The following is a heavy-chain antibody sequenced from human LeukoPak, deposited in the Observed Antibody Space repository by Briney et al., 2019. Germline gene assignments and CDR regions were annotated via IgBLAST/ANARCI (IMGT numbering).Heavy chain of an antibody. Sequence: ASVKVSCKASGYTFTNYYMHWVRQAPGQGLEWMGIINPSRGSATYGQKFQGRVTMTRDTSTNTVYLGMSSLKSEDTAVYYCVRNGEESTISGGFFDFWGQGTLVTVSS. CDR1: GYTFTNYY. D-gene: IGHD5-24*01. J-gene: IGHJ4*02. CDR3: VRNGEESTISGGFFDF. V-gene: IGHV1-46*01. CDR2: INPSRGSA.